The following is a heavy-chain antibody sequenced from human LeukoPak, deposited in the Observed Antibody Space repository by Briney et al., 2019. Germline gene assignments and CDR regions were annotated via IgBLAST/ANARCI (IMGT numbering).Heavy chain of an antibody. Sequence: SETLSLPCTVSGGSISNYYWSWIRQPPGKGLEWIGYIYYIEMTNYNPSFTSRVTISLDTSKNQFSLRLSSVTAADTAVYYCARHYEGAPLIYGMDVWGQGTTVTVSS. J-gene: IGHJ6*02. CDR1: GGSISNYY. CDR2: IYYIEMT. V-gene: IGHV4-59*08. D-gene: IGHD1-26*01. CDR3: ARHYEGAPLIYGMDV.